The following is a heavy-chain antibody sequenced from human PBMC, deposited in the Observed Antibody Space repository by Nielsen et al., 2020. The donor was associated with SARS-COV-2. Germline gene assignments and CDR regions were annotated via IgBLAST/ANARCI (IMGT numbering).Heavy chain of an antibody. Sequence: ASVKVSCKASGYTSTNYHIHWVRQAPGQRLEWMGWMHAGNGNTKYSQRFQGRVTFTRDTSATTAYMELSSLRSEDTAVYYCARETLNYYDTSGSATFDFWGQGTMVTVSS. J-gene: IGHJ3*01. CDR1: GYTSTNYH. CDR3: ARETLNYYDTSGSATFDF. V-gene: IGHV1-3*01. CDR2: MHAGNGNT. D-gene: IGHD3-22*01.